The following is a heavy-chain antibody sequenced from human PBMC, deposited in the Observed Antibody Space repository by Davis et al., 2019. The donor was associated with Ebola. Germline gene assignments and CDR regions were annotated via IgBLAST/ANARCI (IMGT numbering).Heavy chain of an antibody. CDR2: IRSKANSYAT. D-gene: IGHD1-26*01. CDR1: GFTFSGSA. CDR3: STGSYPREY. Sequence: GESLKISCAASGFTFSGSAMHWVRQASGKGLERVGRIRSKANSYATAYAASVKGRFTISRDDSKNTAYLQMNSLKTEDTAVYYCSTGSYPREYWGQGTLVTVSS. J-gene: IGHJ4*02. V-gene: IGHV3-73*01.